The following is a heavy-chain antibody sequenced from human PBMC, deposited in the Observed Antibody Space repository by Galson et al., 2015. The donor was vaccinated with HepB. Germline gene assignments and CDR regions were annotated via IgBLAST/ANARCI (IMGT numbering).Heavy chain of an antibody. J-gene: IGHJ1*01. D-gene: IGHD3-16*01. CDR3: ANRVPGWGFQH. Sequence: LRLSCAASGFTFSSYEMNWVRQAPGKGLEWISYISISDNIIYYADSVKGRFTISRDNAKNSLYLQMNSLRAEDTAVYYCANRVPGWGFQHWGQGTLVTVSS. CDR2: ISISDNII. CDR1: GFTFSSYE. V-gene: IGHV3-48*03.